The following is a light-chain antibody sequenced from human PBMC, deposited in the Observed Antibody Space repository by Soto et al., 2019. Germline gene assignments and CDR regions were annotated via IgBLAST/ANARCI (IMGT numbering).Light chain of an antibody. V-gene: IGKV1-5*03. CDR3: HFGWT. J-gene: IGKJ1*01. CDR1: QSISSW. CDR2: KAS. Sequence: DIQMTQSPSTLSASVGDRVTITCRASQSISSWLAWYQQKPGKAPKLLIYKASSLESGVPSRFSGSGSGTEFTLTISSLQPDDFATHYCHFGWTFGQGTKVDIK.